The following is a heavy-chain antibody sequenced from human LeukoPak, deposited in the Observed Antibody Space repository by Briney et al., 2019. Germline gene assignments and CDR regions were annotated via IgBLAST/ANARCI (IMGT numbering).Heavy chain of an antibody. CDR2: INHSGGT. CDR3: ARRHFDY. CDR1: GGSFSGYY. J-gene: IGHJ4*02. V-gene: IGHV4-34*01. Sequence: SETLSLTCAVYGGSFSGYYWSWIRQPPGKGLEWIGEINHSGGTNYNPSLKSRVTISVDTSKNQFSLKLSSVTAADTAVYYCARRHFDYWGQGTLATVSS.